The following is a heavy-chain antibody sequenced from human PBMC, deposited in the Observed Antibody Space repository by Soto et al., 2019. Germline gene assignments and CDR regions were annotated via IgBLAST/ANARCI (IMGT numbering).Heavy chain of an antibody. CDR2: INGEGTIT. V-gene: IGHV3-74*01. J-gene: IGHJ3*02. CDR1: GFSFNNYY. D-gene: IGHD6-19*01. CDR3: TRGVAVADVYI. Sequence: EVHLVESGGGLVQPGESLRLSCAASGFSFNNYYMHWVRQARGTGLVWVSRINGEGTITSYADSVKGRFTISRDNAKNTLYLQMNSLRAEDAAVYYCTRGVAVADVYIWGQGTIATVSS.